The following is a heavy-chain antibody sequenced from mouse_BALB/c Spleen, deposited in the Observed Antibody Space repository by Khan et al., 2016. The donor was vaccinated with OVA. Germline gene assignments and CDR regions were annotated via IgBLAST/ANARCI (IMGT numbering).Heavy chain of an antibody. Sequence: QVQLKQSGAELARPGASVKMSCKASGYTFTSYTIHWIKQRPGQGLEWIGYINPSNDYTNYNQKFKDKATLTADKSSTTAYMQLSSLTSDDSAVYYCARDGAYYRNGGWFAYWGQGTLVTVSA. V-gene: IGHV1-4*01. CDR2: INPSNDYT. CDR3: ARDGAYYRNGGWFAY. CDR1: GYTFTSYT. D-gene: IGHD2-14*01. J-gene: IGHJ3*01.